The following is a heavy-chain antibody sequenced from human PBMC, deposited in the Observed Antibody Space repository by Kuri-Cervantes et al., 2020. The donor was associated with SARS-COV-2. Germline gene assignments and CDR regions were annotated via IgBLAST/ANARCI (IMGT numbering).Heavy chain of an antibody. Sequence: SETLSLSCAVYGGSFSGYYWSWIRQPPGKGLEWIGEINHSGSTNYNPSLKSRVTILVDTSKNQFSLKLSSVTAADTAVYYCARHRYSSSWSGLGYFDYWGQGTLVTVSS. V-gene: IGHV4-34*01. J-gene: IGHJ4*02. D-gene: IGHD6-13*01. CDR3: ARHRYSSSWSGLGYFDY. CDR2: INHSGST. CDR1: GGSFSGYY.